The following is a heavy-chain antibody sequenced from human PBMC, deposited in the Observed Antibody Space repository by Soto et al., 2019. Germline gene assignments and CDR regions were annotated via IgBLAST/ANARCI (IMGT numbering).Heavy chain of an antibody. CDR1: GGIFSTYA. J-gene: IGHJ4*02. CDR3: ARDRDDYGSGNYYNRIDF. Sequence: QVQLVQSGAEVKKPGSSVKVSCKASGGIFSTYAISWLRQAPGQGLEWMVGIIPIFGTPNYAQRFQGRVTITANDYTSTAYMELSRLRSEDTAVYYCARDRDDYGSGNYYNRIDFWGQGTLVTVSS. CDR2: IIPIFGTP. D-gene: IGHD3-10*01. V-gene: IGHV1-69*01.